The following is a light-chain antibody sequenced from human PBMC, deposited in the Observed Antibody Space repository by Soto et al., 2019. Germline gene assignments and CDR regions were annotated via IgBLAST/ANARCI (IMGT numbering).Light chain of an antibody. J-gene: IGKJ5*01. CDR3: QQYDSSPT. CDR2: GAS. CDR1: QSLTTRY. Sequence: EIVLTQSPGTLSLFPEERATLSCRASQSLTTRYLARHQQKPGQPPRLLIYGASRRPTGIPHRFSGSGSRTAFTLTISGLEPEDFAVYSCQQYDSSPTYGQGTRLEIK. V-gene: IGKV3-20*01.